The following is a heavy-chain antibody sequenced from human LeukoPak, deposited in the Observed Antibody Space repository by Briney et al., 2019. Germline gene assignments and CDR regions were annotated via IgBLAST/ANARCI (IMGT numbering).Heavy chain of an antibody. D-gene: IGHD3-10*01. CDR3: ATILVRGYYYGMDV. Sequence: ASVKVSCRASGGXFSSYAISWVRQAPGQGLEWMGGIIPIFGTANYAQKFQGRVTITADESTSTAYMELSSLRSEDTAVYYCATILVRGYYYGMDVWGQGTTVTVSS. CDR2: IIPIFGTA. J-gene: IGHJ6*02. CDR1: GGXFSSYA. V-gene: IGHV1-69*13.